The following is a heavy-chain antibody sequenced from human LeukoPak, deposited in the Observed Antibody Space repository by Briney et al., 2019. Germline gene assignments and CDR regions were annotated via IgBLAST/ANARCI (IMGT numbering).Heavy chain of an antibody. CDR2: IIPILGIA. V-gene: IGHV1-69*04. CDR3: ARPSPEGAFDY. J-gene: IGHJ4*02. D-gene: IGHD3-16*01. CDR1: GGTFSSYA. Sequence: GASVKVSCKASGGTFSSYAISWVRQAPGQGLEWMGRIIPILGIANYAQKFQGRVTITADKSTSTAYMELSSLRSEDTAVYYCARPSPEGAFDYWGQGTLVTVSS.